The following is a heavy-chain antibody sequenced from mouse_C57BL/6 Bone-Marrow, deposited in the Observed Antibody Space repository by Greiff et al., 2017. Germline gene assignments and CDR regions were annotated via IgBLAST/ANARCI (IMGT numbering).Heavy chain of an antibody. CDR2: ISWDDDQ. J-gene: IGHJ2*01. D-gene: IGHD3-2*02. V-gene: IGHV8-8*01. CDR3: AQPLAAQAPCSDDY. CDR1: GFSLSTFGMG. Sequence: QVPLKVPGPGLLQPSQTLSLTCSFSGFSLSTFGMGVVWLRPPSGKGLEWMAHISWDDDQYYNTALKSRLSISKDTSKNQVFLKFANVDTAETATYYCAQPLAAQAPCSDDYGGQGTTLTVSS.